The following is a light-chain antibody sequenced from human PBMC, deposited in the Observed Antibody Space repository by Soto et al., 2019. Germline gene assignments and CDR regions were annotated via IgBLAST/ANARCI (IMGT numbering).Light chain of an antibody. V-gene: IGKV3-15*01. J-gene: IGKJ1*01. CDR1: QSLSSD. Sequence: EIVMTQSPATLSVSPGERATLSCRASQSLSSDLAWYQQKVGQAPRLLIYGASTRATGIPARYSGSGSGTEFNFTISSLQAEDVAVDYCQQYNKWPRTFGQGTKVDIK. CDR2: GAS. CDR3: QQYNKWPRT.